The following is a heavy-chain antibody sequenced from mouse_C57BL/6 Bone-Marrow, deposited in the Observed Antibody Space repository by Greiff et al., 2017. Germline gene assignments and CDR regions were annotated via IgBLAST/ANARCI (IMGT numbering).Heavy chain of an antibody. D-gene: IGHD1-1*01. CDR1: GFTFSSYG. J-gene: IGHJ1*03. CDR2: ISSGGSYT. CDR3: ARRGRVWYFDV. V-gene: IGHV5-6*01. Sequence: EVQLVESGGDLVKPGGSLKLSCAASGFTFSSYGMSWVRQTPDKRLEWVATISSGGSYTYYPDSVKGRFTISRDNAKNTLYLQMSSLKSEDTAMYYCARRGRVWYFDVWGTGTTVTVSS.